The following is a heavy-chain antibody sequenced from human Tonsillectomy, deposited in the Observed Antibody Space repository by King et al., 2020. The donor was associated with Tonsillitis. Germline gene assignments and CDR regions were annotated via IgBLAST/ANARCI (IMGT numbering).Heavy chain of an antibody. CDR2: ISYDGYNK. D-gene: IGHD2-2*01. CDR1: GFTFSTYG. Sequence: VQLVESGGGVVQPGRSLRLSCAASGFTFSTYGMHWVRQAPGKGLEWVAVISYDGYNKDYADSVKGRLTFSRDNSKNTLYLQMNSLKPEDTAVYYCAKERFRFCSSTNCPGTFDYWGQGTLVTVPS. CDR3: AKERFRFCSSTNCPGTFDY. J-gene: IGHJ4*02. V-gene: IGHV3-30*18.